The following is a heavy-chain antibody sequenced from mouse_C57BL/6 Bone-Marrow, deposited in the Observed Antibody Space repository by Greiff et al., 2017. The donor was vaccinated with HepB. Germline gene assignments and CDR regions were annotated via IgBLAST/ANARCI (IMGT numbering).Heavy chain of an antibody. V-gene: IGHV1-18*01. D-gene: IGHD1-1*01. CDR2: INPNNGGT. CDR1: GYTFTDYN. Sequence: VQLQQSGPELVKPGASVKIPCKASGYTFTDYNMDWVKQSHGKSLEWIGDINPNNGGTNYNQKFKGKATLTVDKSSSTAYMELRSLTSEDTAVYYCARPYYYGSSLAYWGQGTLVTVSA. CDR3: ARPYYYGSSLAY. J-gene: IGHJ3*01.